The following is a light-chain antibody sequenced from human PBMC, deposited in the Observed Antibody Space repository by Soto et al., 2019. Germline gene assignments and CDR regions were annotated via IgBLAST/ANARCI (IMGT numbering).Light chain of an antibody. J-gene: IGKJ3*01. CDR1: QSVSNNF. CDR2: GVS. CDR3: HQYNSWPRGT. Sequence: EIVLTQSPGTLSLSPGERVTLSCRASQSVSNNFLAWYQQKPGQAPRLLMYGVSNRATAVPDRFSGSGSGTDFSLTISRLEPEDFAVYYCHQYNSWPRGTFGPGTKVEIK. V-gene: IGKV3-20*01.